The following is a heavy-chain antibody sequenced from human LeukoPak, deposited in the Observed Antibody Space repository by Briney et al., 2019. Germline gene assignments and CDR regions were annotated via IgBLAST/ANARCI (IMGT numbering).Heavy chain of an antibody. D-gene: IGHD3-16*01. Sequence: EASVKVSCKASGGTFSSYAISWVRQAPGQGLEWMGGIIPIFGTANYAQKFQGRVTITADESTSTAYMELSSLRSEDTAVYYCARIMITFGGVMGAFDIWGQGTMVTVSS. V-gene: IGHV1-69*13. J-gene: IGHJ3*02. CDR2: IIPIFGTA. CDR3: ARIMITFGGVMGAFDI. CDR1: GGTFSSYA.